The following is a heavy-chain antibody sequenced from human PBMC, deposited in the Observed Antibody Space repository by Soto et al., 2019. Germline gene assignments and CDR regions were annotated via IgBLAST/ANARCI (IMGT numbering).Heavy chain of an antibody. V-gene: IGHV1-2*02. CDR1: GYTFTGYY. CDR3: ARPNQYYYDSSGYYQS. J-gene: IGHJ3*01. CDR2: INPNSGGT. Sequence: GASVKVSCKVSGYTFTGYYMHWVRQAPGQGLEWMGWINPNSGGTNYAQKFQGRVTMTRDTSISTAYMELSRLRSDDTAVYYCARPNQYYYDSSGYYQSWGQGTMVTVSS. D-gene: IGHD3-22*01.